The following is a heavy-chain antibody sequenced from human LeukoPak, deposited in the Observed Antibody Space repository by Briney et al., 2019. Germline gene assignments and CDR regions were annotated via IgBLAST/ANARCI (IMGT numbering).Heavy chain of an antibody. D-gene: IGHD3-10*01. J-gene: IGHJ4*02. V-gene: IGHV3-30*18. CDR1: GFTFSSYA. CDR3: AKDLWFGETHLDY. CDR2: MSYDGGHK. Sequence: PGRSLRLSCAASGFTFSSYAMHWVRQAPGKGLEWVAVMSYDGGHKYYADSVKGRFTISRDNSKNTLYLQMNSLRAEDTAVYYCAKDLWFGETHLDYWGQGTLVTVSS.